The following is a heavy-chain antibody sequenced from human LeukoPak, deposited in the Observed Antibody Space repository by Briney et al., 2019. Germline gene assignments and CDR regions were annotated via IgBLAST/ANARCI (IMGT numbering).Heavy chain of an antibody. D-gene: IGHD6-13*01. V-gene: IGHV4-34*01. CDR2: INHSGNT. Sequence: SETLSLTCAVYGGSFSDYYWTWIRQTPGKGLEWIGEINHSGNTNYSPSLKSRLTISVDTSKNQFSLTLNAVTAADTAVYYCARGGRSYRSSWYPYWGQGNLVIVSS. CDR3: ARGGRSYRSSWYPY. CDR1: GGSFSDYY. J-gene: IGHJ4*02.